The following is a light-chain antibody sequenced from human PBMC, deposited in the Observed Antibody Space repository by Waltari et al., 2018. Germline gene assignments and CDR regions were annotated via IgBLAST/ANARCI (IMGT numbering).Light chain of an antibody. CDR2: GAS. CDR3: QQYNYSPLT. J-gene: IGKJ4*01. Sequence: IVLTQSPGTLSLSPGERATLSCRASQSVSNTYLAWYQRKPGQAPRLLIYGASSRATGIPDRFSGSGSGTEFTLTINALEPEDSAVYFFQQYNYSPLTFGGGTRVEIK. V-gene: IGKV3-20*01. CDR1: QSVSNTY.